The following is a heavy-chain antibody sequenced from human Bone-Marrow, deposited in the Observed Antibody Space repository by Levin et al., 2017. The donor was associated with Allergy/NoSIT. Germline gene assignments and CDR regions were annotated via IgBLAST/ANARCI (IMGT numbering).Heavy chain of an antibody. CDR1: GGSISSGSYY. CDR2: IYTSGST. D-gene: IGHD5-18*01. J-gene: IGHJ4*02. CDR3: ARAGYSYGVYYFDY. V-gene: IGHV4-61*02. Sequence: TLSLTCTVSGGSISSGSYYWSWIRQPAGKGLEWIGRIYTSGSTNYNPSLKSRVTISVDTSKNQFSLKLSSVTAADTAVYYCARAGYSYGVYYFDYWGQGTLVTVSS.